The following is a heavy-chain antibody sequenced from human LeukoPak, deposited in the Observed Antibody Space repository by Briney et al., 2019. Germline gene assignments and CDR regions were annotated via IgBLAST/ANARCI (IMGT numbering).Heavy chain of an antibody. D-gene: IGHD3-22*01. J-gene: IGHJ4*02. CDR3: ARGYYYDSSGVFDY. V-gene: IGHV3-7*01. Sequence: GGSLRLSCAASGFTFSSCWMSWVRQAPGKGLEWVANIKQDGSEKYYVDSVKGRFTISRDNAKNSLYLQMNSLRAEDTAVYYCARGYYYDSSGVFDYWGQGTLVTVSS. CDR1: GFTFSSCW. CDR2: IKQDGSEK.